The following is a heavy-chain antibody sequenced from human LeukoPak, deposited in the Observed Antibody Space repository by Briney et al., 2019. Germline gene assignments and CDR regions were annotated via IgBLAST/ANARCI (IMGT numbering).Heavy chain of an antibody. CDR1: GFTFSSYE. V-gene: IGHV3-48*03. D-gene: IGHD2-15*01. CDR2: ISSSGSTI. J-gene: IGHJ6*02. Sequence: GGSLRLSCAASGFTFSSYEMNWVRQAPGKGLEWVSYISSSGSTIYYADSVKGRFTFSRDNAKNSLYLQMNSLRAEDTAVYYCARRYCSGGSCYLGYYYYGMDVWGQGTTVTVSS. CDR3: ARRYCSGGSCYLGYYYYGMDV.